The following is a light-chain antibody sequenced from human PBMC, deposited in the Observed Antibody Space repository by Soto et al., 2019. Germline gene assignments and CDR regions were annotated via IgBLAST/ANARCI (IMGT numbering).Light chain of an antibody. CDR3: NSYTRSTTLL. J-gene: IGLJ2*01. Sequence: QSALTQPASVSGSPGQSITISCTGTSRDIGGYSYVSWYQQHPGKAPKLMIYEVSNRPSGVSNRFSGSKSGNTASLTISGLQAEDEADYYCNSYTRSTTLLFGGGTKLTVL. CDR1: SRDIGGYSY. V-gene: IGLV2-14*01. CDR2: EVS.